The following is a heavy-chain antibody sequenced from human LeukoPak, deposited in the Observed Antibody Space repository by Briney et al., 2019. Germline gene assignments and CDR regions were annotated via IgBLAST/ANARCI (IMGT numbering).Heavy chain of an antibody. CDR2: IYHSGST. CDR3: ARSPCSSTSCWKGDAFDI. CDR1: GYSISSGYY. Sequence: SETLSLTCTVSGYSISSGYYWGWIRQPPGKGLEWIGSIYHSGSTYYNPSLKSRVTISVDTSKNQFSLKLSSVTAADTAVYYCARSPCSSTSCWKGDAFDIWGQGTMVTVSS. V-gene: IGHV4-38-2*02. J-gene: IGHJ3*02. D-gene: IGHD2-2*01.